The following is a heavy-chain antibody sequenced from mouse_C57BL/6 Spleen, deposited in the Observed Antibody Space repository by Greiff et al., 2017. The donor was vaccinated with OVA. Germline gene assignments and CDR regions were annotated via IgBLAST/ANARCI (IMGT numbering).Heavy chain of an antibody. D-gene: IGHD4-1*01. CDR3: ASPNWDFDY. Sequence: QVQLQQPGAELVKPGASVKLSCKASGYTFTSYWMHWVKQRPGQGLEWIGMIHPNSGSTNYNEKFKSKATLTVDKSSSTAYMQHSSLTSEDSAFYYCASPNWDFDYWGQGTTLTVSS. CDR1: GYTFTSYW. CDR2: IHPNSGST. V-gene: IGHV1-64*01. J-gene: IGHJ2*01.